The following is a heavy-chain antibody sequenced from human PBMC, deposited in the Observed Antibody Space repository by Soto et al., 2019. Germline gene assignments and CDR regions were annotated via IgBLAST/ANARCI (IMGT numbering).Heavy chain of an antibody. CDR2: ISGSGGST. V-gene: IGHV3-23*01. CDR3: AKLSSGYYMSRNWFDP. J-gene: IGHJ5*02. Sequence: GGSLRLSCAASGFTFSSYAMSWVRQAPGKGLEWVSAISGSGGSTYYADSVKGRFTISRDNSKNTLYLQMNSLRAEDTAVYYCAKLSSGYYMSRNWFDPWGQGTLVTVSS. D-gene: IGHD3-9*01. CDR1: GFTFSSYA.